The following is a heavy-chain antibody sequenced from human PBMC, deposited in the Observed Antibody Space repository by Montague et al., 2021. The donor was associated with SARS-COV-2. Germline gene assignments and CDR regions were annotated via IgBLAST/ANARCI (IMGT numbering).Heavy chain of an antibody. D-gene: IGHD6-19*01. CDR3: TRGVHLSISGWYYDS. CDR2: ISSSSSTR. V-gene: IGHV3-48*02. CDR1: GFALSSYN. Sequence: SRRLSLSASGFALSSYNMNWVRQAPGKGLEYVSYISSSSSTRHYAESVKGRFTISRDNARNSLYLQMVSLRDEDTAVYYCTRGVHLSISGWYYDSWGQGTLVTVSS. J-gene: IGHJ4*02.